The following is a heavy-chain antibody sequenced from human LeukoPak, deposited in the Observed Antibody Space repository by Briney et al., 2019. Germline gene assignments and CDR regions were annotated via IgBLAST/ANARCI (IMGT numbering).Heavy chain of an antibody. Sequence: ASVKVSCKVSGYTLTELSMHWVRQAPGKGLEWMGGFDPEDGETIYAQKFQGKVTMTEDTSTDTAYMELSSLRSEDTAVYYCATIDYYDSSGGGFDPWGQGTLVTVSS. J-gene: IGHJ5*02. CDR2: FDPEDGET. D-gene: IGHD3-22*01. CDR3: ATIDYYDSSGGGFDP. V-gene: IGHV1-24*01. CDR1: GYTLTELS.